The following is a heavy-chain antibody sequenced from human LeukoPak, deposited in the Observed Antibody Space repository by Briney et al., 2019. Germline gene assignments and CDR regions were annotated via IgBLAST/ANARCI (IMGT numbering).Heavy chain of an antibody. CDR1: GYTFTDYY. CDR3: ATGPVAGAFDI. V-gene: IGHV1-69-2*01. Sequence: ASVKVSCKVSGYTFTDYYMHWLQKAPGKGLEWMGLVDPEDGETIYAEKFQGRVTITADTSTDTAYMELSSLRSEDTAVYYCATGPVAGAFDIWGQGTMVTVSS. CDR2: VDPEDGET. J-gene: IGHJ3*02. D-gene: IGHD2-15*01.